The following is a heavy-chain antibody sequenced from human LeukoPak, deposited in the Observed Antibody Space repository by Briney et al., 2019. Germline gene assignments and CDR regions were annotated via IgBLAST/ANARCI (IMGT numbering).Heavy chain of an antibody. V-gene: IGHV3-23*01. Sequence: GGSLRLSCATSGFTFSGYAMTRVRQAPGKGLEWVATISGSGVMTYYADSVKGRFTVSGDNSKNTVYLQMSSPTAADTAVYYCAKDRSIGTYYTFDHWGQGTLVTVSS. J-gene: IGHJ4*02. CDR2: ISGSGVMT. D-gene: IGHD1-26*01. CDR1: GFTFSGYA. CDR3: AKDRSIGTYYTFDH.